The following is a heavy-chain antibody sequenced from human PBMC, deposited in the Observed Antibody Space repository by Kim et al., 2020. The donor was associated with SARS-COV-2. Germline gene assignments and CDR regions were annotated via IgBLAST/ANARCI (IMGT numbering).Heavy chain of an antibody. V-gene: IGHV3-30*18. CDR1: RFTFSTYA. D-gene: IGHD2-8*01. CDR2: TSYDGNYK. CDR3: AKAQTPYCATTNYASFDA. Sequence: GGSLRLSCAASRFTFSTYAMHWVRQAPGKGLEWVAVTSYDGNYKNYADSVKGRFTISRDNSGNTLFLRMTNLSAEDTALYWCAKAQTPYCATTNYASFDAWGQGTTVTVSS. J-gene: IGHJ6*02.